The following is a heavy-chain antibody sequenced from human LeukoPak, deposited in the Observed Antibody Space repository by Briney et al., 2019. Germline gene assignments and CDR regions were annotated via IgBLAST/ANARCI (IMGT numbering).Heavy chain of an antibody. CDR3: AKDLWEGYCSSTSCYRYGDIDY. Sequence: PGGSLRLSCAASGFTFSSYAMSWVRQAPGKGLEWVSAISGSGGSTYYADSVKGRFTISRDNSKNTLYLQMNSLRAEDTAVYYCAKDLWEGYCSSTSCYRYGDIDYWGQGTLVTVSS. CDR1: GFTFSSYA. D-gene: IGHD2-2*01. CDR2: ISGSGGST. J-gene: IGHJ4*02. V-gene: IGHV3-23*01.